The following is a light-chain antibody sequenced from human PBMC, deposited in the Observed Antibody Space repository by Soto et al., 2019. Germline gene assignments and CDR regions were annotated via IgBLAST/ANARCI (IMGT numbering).Light chain of an antibody. Sequence: EIVLTQSPGTLALSPGERATLSSRASQSISGTLAWYQQKPGQAPRLLIYGASTRATGFPARVSGSGFGTEFTLTSSSLQSEDFAVYYCQQYDNSPLTFGEGTKGDIK. J-gene: IGKJ4*01. V-gene: IGKV3-15*01. CDR1: QSISGT. CDR3: QQYDNSPLT. CDR2: GAS.